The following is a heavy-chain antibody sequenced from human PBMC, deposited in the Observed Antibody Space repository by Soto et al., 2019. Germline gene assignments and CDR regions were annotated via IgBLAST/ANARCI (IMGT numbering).Heavy chain of an antibody. CDR1: DFTISNAW. V-gene: IGHV3-15*07. CDR2: IKTKTEGGAT. D-gene: IGHD2-15*01. CDR3: TKGSVEGV. J-gene: IGHJ6*02. Sequence: EVQLVESGGGLVKPGGSLRLSCAASDFTISNAWMYWVRQAPGRGLECVGRIKTKTEGGATDYAAPLKGRFTISRYDSKNTLFLQMNSLKTEDTAVYYCTKGSVEGVWSQGATVTVSS.